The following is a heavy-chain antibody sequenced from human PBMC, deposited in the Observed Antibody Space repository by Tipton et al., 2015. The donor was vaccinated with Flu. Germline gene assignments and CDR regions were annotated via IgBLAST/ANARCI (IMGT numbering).Heavy chain of an antibody. CDR2: LDAFEST. Sequence: SLRLSCVASGFSVNMNYMAWVRQSPGKGLEWVSVLDAFESTFYADSVKGRFTVSRDFSQNKFFLLMNSLRPDDTATYYCAKDKNEFYAFENWAQGTLVTVSS. CDR1: GFSVNMNY. V-gene: IGHV3-66*03. J-gene: IGHJ4*02. D-gene: IGHD2/OR15-2a*01. CDR3: AKDKNEFYAFEN.